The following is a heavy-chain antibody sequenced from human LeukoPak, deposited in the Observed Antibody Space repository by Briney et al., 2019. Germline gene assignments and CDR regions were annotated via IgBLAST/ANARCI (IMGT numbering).Heavy chain of an antibody. J-gene: IGHJ4*02. V-gene: IGHV3-7*01. CDR1: GFTVSGNY. CDR3: TRDYSNARDY. Sequence: GGSLRLSCAASGFTVSGNYMTWVRQAPGKGLEWVASINEDGSTQWYVDSVKGRFTVSRDNAKNSLHLQVNSLRVDDTAVYYCTRDYSNARDYWGQGTLVTVSS. D-gene: IGHD2-21*01. CDR2: INEDGSTQ.